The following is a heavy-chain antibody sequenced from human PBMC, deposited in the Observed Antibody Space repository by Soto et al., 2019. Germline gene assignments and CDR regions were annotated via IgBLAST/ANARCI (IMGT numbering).Heavy chain of an antibody. CDR1: GFTFTNYA. CDR3: AKQPRSMYYLDY. V-gene: IGHV3-23*01. J-gene: IGHJ4*02. CDR2: IIARGGGT. D-gene: IGHD2-8*01. Sequence: EVQLLDSGGGLVLPGGSQRLSCAASGFTFTNYAMSWVRQAPGRGLEWVSTIIARGGGTYYADSVKGRFTISRDNSKNTLYLQMDRLRAEDTAIYYCAKQPRSMYYLDYWGQGALVTVS.